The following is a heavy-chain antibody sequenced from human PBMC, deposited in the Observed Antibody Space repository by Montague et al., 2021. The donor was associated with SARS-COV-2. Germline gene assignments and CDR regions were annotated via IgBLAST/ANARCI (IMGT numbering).Heavy chain of an antibody. V-gene: IGHV4-39*02. J-gene: IGHJ3*01. CDR1: GGSITNNIDY. CDR3: ARLKRYFDSSGSPSAFDF. CDR2: IYYTGNT. Sequence: SETLSLTCTVSGGSITNNIDYWAWIRQPPGKGLEWIGSIYYTGNTYYNPSLKSRVTISVVTSKNHFTLKLSSVIAAETAVYYCARLKRYFDSSGSPSAFDFWDQGTKVTVSS. D-gene: IGHD3-22*01.